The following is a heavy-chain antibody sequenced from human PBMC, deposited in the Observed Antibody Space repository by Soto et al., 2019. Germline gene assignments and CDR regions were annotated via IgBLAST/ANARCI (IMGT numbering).Heavy chain of an antibody. CDR1: GGSIRSGGHY. D-gene: IGHD3-16*01. V-gene: IGHV4-31*03. J-gene: IGHJ4*02. CDR2: IYYSGST. CDR3: AREGGDGIDY. Sequence: PSETLSLTCTVSGGSIRSGGHYWSWIRQHPGKGLEWIGYIYYSGSTYYNPSLKSRITISISTSKNQFSLKLTSVTAADTAVYYCAREGGDGIDYWGQGTLVTVSS.